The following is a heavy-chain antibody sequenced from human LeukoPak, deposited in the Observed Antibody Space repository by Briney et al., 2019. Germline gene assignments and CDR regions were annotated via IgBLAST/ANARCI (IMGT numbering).Heavy chain of an antibody. CDR2: INHSGST. CDR3: ARDRVYCTNGVCYGNNWFDP. Sequence: SETLSLTCAVYGVSFSGYYWSWIRQPPGKGLEWIGEINHSGSTNYNPSLKSRVTISVDTSKNQFSLKLSSVTAADTAVYYCARDRVYCTNGVCYGNNWFDPWGQGPLVTVSS. J-gene: IGHJ5*02. CDR1: GVSFSGYY. D-gene: IGHD2-8*01. V-gene: IGHV4-34*01.